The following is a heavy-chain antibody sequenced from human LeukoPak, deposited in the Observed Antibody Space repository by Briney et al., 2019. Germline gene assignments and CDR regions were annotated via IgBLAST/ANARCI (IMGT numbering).Heavy chain of an antibody. CDR1: GFTFTSFG. Sequence: ASVKVSCKASGFTFTSFGISWVRQAPGQGLEWMGLIITYNGNTRYAQNLQGRLTMTTDTSTDMAYMEMRNLRSDDTAVYYCAKTTVTSEDYHYYYMDVWGRGTTVTVSS. D-gene: IGHD4-17*01. CDR2: IITYNGNT. J-gene: IGHJ6*03. CDR3: AKTTVTSEDYHYYYMDV. V-gene: IGHV1-18*01.